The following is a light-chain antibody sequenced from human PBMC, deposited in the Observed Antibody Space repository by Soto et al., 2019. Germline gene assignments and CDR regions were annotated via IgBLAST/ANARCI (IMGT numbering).Light chain of an antibody. Sequence: QSVLTQSPSASGTPGQRVTMSCSGSRSNIGSNSVSWYQQLPGTVPKLLIYMNNQRPSGVPDRFSGSKSGTSASLAISGLRSEDEADYYCAAWDESLSGPVFGGGTKLTVL. CDR2: MNN. CDR1: RSNIGSNS. V-gene: IGLV1-47*01. CDR3: AAWDESLSGPV. J-gene: IGLJ3*02.